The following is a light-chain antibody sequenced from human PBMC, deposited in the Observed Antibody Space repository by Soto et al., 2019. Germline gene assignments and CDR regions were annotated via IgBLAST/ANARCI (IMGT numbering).Light chain of an antibody. CDR2: DVS. CDR1: SSDVGGYNY. Sequence: QSALTQPASVSGSPGQSITISCTGTSSDVGGYNYVSWYQQHPGKAPKLMIYDVSTRPSGVSNRFSGSTSANTASLTRSGLQAEDEADYDCSAYTGSSTYVVFGGGTKLTVL. V-gene: IGLV2-14*01. CDR3: SAYTGSSTYVV. J-gene: IGLJ2*01.